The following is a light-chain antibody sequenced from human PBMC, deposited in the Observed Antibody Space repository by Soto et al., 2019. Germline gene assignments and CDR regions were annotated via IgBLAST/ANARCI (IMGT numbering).Light chain of an antibody. Sequence: EIVLTQSPGILSLSPGARATLSCRASQTVAYTSLAWYQQRPGQAPRPLIYGTSTRATGTPDRFIGSGSGTDFTLTISRLEPEDFAVYYCQQYVTTPRTFGQGTKVE. CDR1: QTVAYTS. CDR2: GTS. J-gene: IGKJ1*01. CDR3: QQYVTTPRT. V-gene: IGKV3-20*01.